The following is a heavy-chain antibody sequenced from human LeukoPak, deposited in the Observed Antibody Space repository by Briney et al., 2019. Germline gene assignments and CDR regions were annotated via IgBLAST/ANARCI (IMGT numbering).Heavy chain of an antibody. CDR3: ARAMVDYDSSGQYYFDY. Sequence: SETLSLTCTVSGDSISSYYWSWIRQPPGKGLEWIGYIYYSGSTNYNPSLKSRVTISVDTSKNQFSLKLSSVTAADTAVYYCARAMVDYDSSGQYYFDYWGQGTLVTVSS. J-gene: IGHJ4*02. CDR1: GDSISSYY. D-gene: IGHD3-22*01. V-gene: IGHV4-59*01. CDR2: IYYSGST.